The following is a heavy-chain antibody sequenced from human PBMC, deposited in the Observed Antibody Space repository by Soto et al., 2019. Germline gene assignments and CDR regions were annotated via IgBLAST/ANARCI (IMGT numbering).Heavy chain of an antibody. D-gene: IGHD1-1*01. J-gene: IGHJ4*02. Sequence: GGSLRLSCAASGFTFSSYWMHWVRQAPGKELVWVSRINSDGSSTSYADSVKGRFTISRDNAKNTLYLQMNSLRAEDTAVYYCARAVAVQLERKMRYYFDYWGQGTLVTVSS. CDR2: INSDGSST. CDR3: ARAVAVQLERKMRYYFDY. CDR1: GFTFSSYW. V-gene: IGHV3-74*01.